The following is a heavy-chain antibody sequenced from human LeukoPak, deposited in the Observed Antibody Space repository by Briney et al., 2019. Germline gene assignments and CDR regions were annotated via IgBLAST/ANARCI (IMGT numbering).Heavy chain of an antibody. CDR2: IYTSGST. D-gene: IGHD6-19*01. CDR1: GGSISSGSYY. CDR3: AREQYSSGWLEYYYYYMDV. J-gene: IGHJ6*03. Sequence: SETLSLTCTVSGGSISSGSYYWSWIRQPAGKGLEWIGRIYTSGSTNYNPSLKSRVTISVDTSKNQFSLKLSSVTAADTAVCYCAREQYSSGWLEYYYYYMDVWGKGTTVTISS. V-gene: IGHV4-61*02.